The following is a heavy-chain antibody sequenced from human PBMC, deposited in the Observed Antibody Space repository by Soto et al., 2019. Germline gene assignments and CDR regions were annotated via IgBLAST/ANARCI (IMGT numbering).Heavy chain of an antibody. J-gene: IGHJ5*02. Sequence: PSETLSLTCTVSGGSISSSSYYWGWIRQPPGKGLEWIGSIYYSGSTYYNPSLKSRVTISVDTSKNQFSLKLSSVTAADTAVYYCARHRRVTMVRGVIIRPFDPWGQGTLVTVSS. D-gene: IGHD3-10*01. CDR3: ARHRRVTMVRGVIIRPFDP. CDR2: IYYSGST. CDR1: GGSISSSSYY. V-gene: IGHV4-39*01.